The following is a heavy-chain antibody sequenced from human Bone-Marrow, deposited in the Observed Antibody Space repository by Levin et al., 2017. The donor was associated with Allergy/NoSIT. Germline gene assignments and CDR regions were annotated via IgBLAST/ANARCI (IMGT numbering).Heavy chain of an antibody. D-gene: IGHD7-27*01. J-gene: IGHJ5*02. Sequence: GESLKISCAGSGFIFSHYWMHWVRQTGKGLVWVARINSDGTSSSYAASARGRFTISRDNAKDTLYLQMNTLRAEDTAVYYCARDRLPSIERRYWGGHWFDPWGQGTLVTVSS. CDR1: GFIFSHYW. V-gene: IGHV3-74*01. CDR2: INSDGTSS. CDR3: ARDRLPSIERRYWGGHWFDP.